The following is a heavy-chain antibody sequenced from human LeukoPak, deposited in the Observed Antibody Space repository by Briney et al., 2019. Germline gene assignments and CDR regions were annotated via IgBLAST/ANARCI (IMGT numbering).Heavy chain of an antibody. Sequence: PGRSLRLSCAASGFTFSSYGMHWVRQAPGKGLEWVAVIWYDGSNKYYADSVKGRFTISRDNAKNTLYLQMNSLRAEDTAAYYCASQADSAYGDYNWGQGTLVTVSS. CDR3: ASQADSAYGDYN. CDR1: GFTFSSYG. V-gene: IGHV3-33*03. J-gene: IGHJ4*02. CDR2: IWYDGSNK. D-gene: IGHD4-17*01.